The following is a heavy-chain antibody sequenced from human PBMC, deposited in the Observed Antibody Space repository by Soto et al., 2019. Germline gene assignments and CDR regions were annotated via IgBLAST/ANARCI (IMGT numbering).Heavy chain of an antibody. CDR2: IDGGGTT. D-gene: IGHD2-8*02. J-gene: IGHJ4*02. CDR3: ATLLGFSSGGSWYSHVADY. V-gene: IGHV3-23*01. Sequence: EVHLWESGGDLVQPGGSLRVSCVGSGYTFSSRAMSWVRQAPGKGLEWVSGIDGGGTTDYADSVKGQFTISRDNSQDTLYLQMNSLRAEDTAVYYCATLLGFSSGGSWYSHVADYWGQGTLVTVSS. CDR1: GYTFSSRA.